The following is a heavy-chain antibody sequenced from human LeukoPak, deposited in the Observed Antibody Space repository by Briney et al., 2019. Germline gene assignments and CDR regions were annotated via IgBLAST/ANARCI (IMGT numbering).Heavy chain of an antibody. D-gene: IGHD5-18*01. V-gene: IGHV5-51*01. CDR2: IYPADSDT. Sequence: PGESLKISCKGSGYNFTTYWIGWVRQMPGKGLEWMGIIYPADSDTRCSPSFQGQVTISADKSIRTAYLQWSSLKASDTAIYYCARGGYSYGPFDYWGQGTLVTVSS. J-gene: IGHJ4*02. CDR3: ARGGYSYGPFDY. CDR1: GYNFTTYW.